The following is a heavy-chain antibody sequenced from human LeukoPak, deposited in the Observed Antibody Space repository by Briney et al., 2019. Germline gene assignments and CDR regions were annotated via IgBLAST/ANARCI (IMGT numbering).Heavy chain of an antibody. CDR3: ATISAGNLDAFDI. CDR2: ISYSGST. J-gene: IGHJ3*02. V-gene: IGHV4-34*01. Sequence: PSETLSLTCAVYGESFSGYWSWIRQPPGKGLEWIGSISYSGSTYYNPSLYSRVTISIDMSKDHFSLMANSVTAADTAVYYCATISAGNLDAFDIWGQGTMVIVSS. D-gene: IGHD1-14*01. CDR1: GESFSGY.